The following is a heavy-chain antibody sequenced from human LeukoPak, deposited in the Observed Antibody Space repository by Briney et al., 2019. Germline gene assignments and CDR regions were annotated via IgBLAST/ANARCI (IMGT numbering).Heavy chain of an antibody. CDR3: AKDGEYSRSPLSLYYDGMDV. J-gene: IGHJ6*02. CDR2: ISGNGGST. Sequence: PGGSLRLSCAASGFTFSSYAMSWVRQAPGKGLEWVSAISGNGGSTYYADSVKGRFTISRDNSKNTLYLQMNSLRAEDTAVYYCAKDGEYSRSPLSLYYDGMDVWGQGTTVTVSS. D-gene: IGHD6-6*01. V-gene: IGHV3-23*01. CDR1: GFTFSSYA.